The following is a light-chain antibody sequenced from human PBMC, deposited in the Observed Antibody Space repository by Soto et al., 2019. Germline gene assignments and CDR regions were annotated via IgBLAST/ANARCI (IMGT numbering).Light chain of an antibody. V-gene: IGLV3-21*04. CDR2: YDS. CDR1: NIGSKS. Sequence: SYEVTQPPSVSVAPGMTARITCGGNNIGSKSVHWYQQKPGQAPVLVIYYDSGRPSGIPERFSGSNSGNTATLTISRVEAGDEADYYWQVWDSSSDHPYVVFGGGTKLTVL. CDR3: QVWDSSSDHPYVV. J-gene: IGLJ2*01.